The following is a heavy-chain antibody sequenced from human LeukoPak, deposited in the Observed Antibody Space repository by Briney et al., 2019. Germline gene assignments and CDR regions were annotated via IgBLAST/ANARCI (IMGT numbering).Heavy chain of an antibody. Sequence: GGSLRLSCAAAGFTFSSYGMVWVGQGPGKGLEWGAVISYDGSNKYYADSVKGRFTMSRDNSKNTLYLQMTSLRAEDTAVYYCARDPRSTAIRIYYYMDVWGKGTTVTVSS. J-gene: IGHJ6*03. D-gene: IGHD5-18*01. CDR2: ISYDGSNK. CDR1: GFTFSSYG. V-gene: IGHV3-30*01. CDR3: ARDPRSTAIRIYYYMDV.